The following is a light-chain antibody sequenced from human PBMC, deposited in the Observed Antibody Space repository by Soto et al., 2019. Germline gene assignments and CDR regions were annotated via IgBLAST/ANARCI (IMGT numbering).Light chain of an antibody. Sequence: DIQMTQSPSSLSASVGATVTITCRASQSITNYLTWFQQKPGKAPSLLIFAADNLQDGVPSRFIGSGSGRDFSLTISHLPPEDFATYYCQQSYDMPCTFRQGTKVEIK. CDR1: QSITNY. CDR2: AAD. CDR3: QQSYDMPCT. J-gene: IGKJ1*01. V-gene: IGKV1-39*01.